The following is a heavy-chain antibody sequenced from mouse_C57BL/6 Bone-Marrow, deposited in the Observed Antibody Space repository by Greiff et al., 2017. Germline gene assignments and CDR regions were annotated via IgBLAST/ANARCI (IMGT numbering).Heavy chain of an antibody. CDR3: ARLYYDYDGFAY. V-gene: IGHV1-4*01. J-gene: IGHJ3*01. Sequence: QVQLQQSGAELARPGASVKMSCKASGSTFTSYTMHWVKKRPGQGLEWIGYINPSSGYTKYNQKFKDKATLTADKSSSTAYMQLSSLTSEDSAVYYCARLYYDYDGFAYWGQGTLVTVSA. CDR2: INPSSGYT. CDR1: GSTFTSYT. D-gene: IGHD2-4*01.